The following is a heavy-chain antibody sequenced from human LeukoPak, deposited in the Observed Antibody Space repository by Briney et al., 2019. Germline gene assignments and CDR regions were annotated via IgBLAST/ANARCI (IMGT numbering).Heavy chain of an antibody. CDR3: VRYYYDSSGSYYFDY. D-gene: IGHD3-22*01. J-gene: IGHJ4*02. CDR2: ISSSSSTI. Sequence: GGSLRLSCAASGFTFSSYSMNWVRQAPGKGLEWVSYISSSSSTIYCADSVKGRFTISRDNAKNSLYLQMNGLRAEDTAVYYCVRYYYDSSGSYYFDYWGQGTLVTVSS. V-gene: IGHV3-48*01. CDR1: GFTFSSYS.